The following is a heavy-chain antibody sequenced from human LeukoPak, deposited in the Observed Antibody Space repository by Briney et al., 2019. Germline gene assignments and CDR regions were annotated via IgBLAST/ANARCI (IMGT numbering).Heavy chain of an antibody. CDR3: ARFPAPYAYYTSGYDS. CDR1: GGSLSSHY. J-gene: IGHJ4*02. CDR2: IYYSGNT. V-gene: IGHV4-59*06. D-gene: IGHD3-22*01. Sequence: PSETLSLTCTVPGGSLSSHYWSWIRQPPGKGLEWIGYIYYSGNTYYNPSLKSRVTISVDTSKNQFSLKLTSVTAADTAVYYCARFPAPYAYYTSGYDSWGQGTLVTVSS.